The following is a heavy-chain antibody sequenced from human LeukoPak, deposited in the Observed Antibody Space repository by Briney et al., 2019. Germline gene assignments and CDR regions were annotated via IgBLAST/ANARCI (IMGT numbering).Heavy chain of an antibody. CDR3: VRDGSGSYCPHWFDP. CDR1: GFTFSSYS. Sequence: RGLLRLSRAAPGFTFSSYSMHRVSQAPGKGLESAAVISYDGSTKYYVDSGKDRFTISRDNPKNTLHLQLHRLRAPDTAVYYCVRDGSGSYCPHWFDPRGQGTLGTGS. CDR2: ISYDGSTK. J-gene: IGHJ5*02. D-gene: IGHD3-10*01. V-gene: IGHV3-30-3*01.